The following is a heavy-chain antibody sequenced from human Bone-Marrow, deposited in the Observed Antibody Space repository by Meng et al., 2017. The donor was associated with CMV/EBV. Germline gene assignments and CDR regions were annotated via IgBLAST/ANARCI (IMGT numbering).Heavy chain of an antibody. V-gene: IGHV3-48*03. CDR1: GFIFSGYE. CDR2: ISTSGSTK. Sequence: GESLKIPCAASGFIFSGYEMNWVRQAPGKGLEWASYISTSGSTKYYADSVKGRFTISRDNGKSSLFLQMSRLRPEDTAVYYCARDRGEYYYNGMDVWGQGTTVTVSS. J-gene: IGHJ6*02. D-gene: IGHD3-16*01. CDR3: ARDRGEYYYNGMDV.